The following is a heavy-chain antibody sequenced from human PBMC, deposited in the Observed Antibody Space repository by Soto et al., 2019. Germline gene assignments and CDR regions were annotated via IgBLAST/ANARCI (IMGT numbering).Heavy chain of an antibody. J-gene: IGHJ5*02. CDR1: GYSFTDFA. CDR2: INADKGDT. Sequence: QAQLVQSGAEVKKPGASVKVSCKASGYSFTDFAMHWVRLASGQRLEWMGWINADKGDTKYSPKFQGRVTITRDTSATTVYMELRSLRSEDKPVYYCARGPLSGVATIWDYANWFDPWGQGSLVTVST. V-gene: IGHV1-3*01. D-gene: IGHD5-12*01. CDR3: ARGPLSGVATIWDYANWFDP.